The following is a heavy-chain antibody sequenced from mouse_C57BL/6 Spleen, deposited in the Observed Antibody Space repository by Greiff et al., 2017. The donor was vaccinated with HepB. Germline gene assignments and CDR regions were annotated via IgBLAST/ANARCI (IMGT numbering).Heavy chain of an antibody. CDR1: GYTFTSYW. CDR3: ARNDYQMGFDY. CDR2: IYPGSGST. D-gene: IGHD1-1*02. V-gene: IGHV1-55*01. J-gene: IGHJ2*01. Sequence: VQVVESGAELVKPGASVKMSCKASGYTFTSYWITWVKQRPGQGLEWIGDIYPGSGSTNYNEKFKSKATLTVDTSSSTAYMQLSSLTSEDSAVYFCARNDYQMGFDYWGQGTTLTVSS.